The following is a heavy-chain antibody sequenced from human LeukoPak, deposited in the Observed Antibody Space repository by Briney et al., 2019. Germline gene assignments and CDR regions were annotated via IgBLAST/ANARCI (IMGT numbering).Heavy chain of an antibody. CDR1: GGTFSSYA. V-gene: IGHV1-69*13. Sequence: SVKVSCKASGGTFSSYAISWVRQAPGQGLEWIGGIIPIFGTANYAQKFQGRVTITADESTSTAYMELSSLRSEDTAVYYCARDGYYYDDSGPVVYWGQGTLVTVSS. CDR3: ARDGYYYDDSGPVVY. J-gene: IGHJ4*02. D-gene: IGHD3-22*01. CDR2: IIPIFGTA.